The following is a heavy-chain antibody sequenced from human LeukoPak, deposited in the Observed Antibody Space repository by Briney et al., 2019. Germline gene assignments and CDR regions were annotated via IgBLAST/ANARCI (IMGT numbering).Heavy chain of an antibody. D-gene: IGHD6-6*01. CDR1: GGSISSGGYS. CDR2: IYYSGST. Sequence: KPSETLSLTCAVSGGSISSGGYSWSWIRQPPGKGLEWIGYIYYSGSTYYNPSLKSRVIISVDTSKNQFSLKLSSVTAADTAVYYCARDRVYDAFDIWGQGTMVTVSS. V-gene: IGHV4-30-4*07. CDR3: ARDRVYDAFDI. J-gene: IGHJ3*02.